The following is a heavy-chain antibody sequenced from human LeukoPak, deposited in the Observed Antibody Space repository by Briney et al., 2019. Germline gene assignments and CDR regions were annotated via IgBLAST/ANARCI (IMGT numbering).Heavy chain of an antibody. CDR1: GFTVSSYY. CDR2: IYSGGST. J-gene: IGHJ3*02. V-gene: IGHV3-53*01. D-gene: IGHD2-15*01. Sequence: HPGGSLRLSCAASGFTVSSYYMTWVRQAPGKGLEWVSVIYSGGSTYYADSVKGRFTISRDNSKNTVYLQMNSLRAEDTAMHYCARGWVVATGAFDIWGQGTLVTASS. CDR3: ARGWVVATGAFDI.